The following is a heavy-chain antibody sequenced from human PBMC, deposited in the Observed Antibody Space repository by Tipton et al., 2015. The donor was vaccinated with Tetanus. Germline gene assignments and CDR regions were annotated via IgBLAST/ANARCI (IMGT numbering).Heavy chain of an antibody. CDR1: GFTFSSYA. CDR2: ISGSGGGT. J-gene: IGHJ4*02. D-gene: IGHD3-22*01. V-gene: IGHV3-23*01. CDR3: VKDRYDSSGYYYLWDY. Sequence: SLRLSCAASGFTFSSYAMSWVRQAPGKGLEWVSAISGSGGGTYYADSVKGRFIISRDNSKNTLYLQMNSLGAEDTAVYYCVKDRYDSSGYYYLWDYWGQGTLVTVSS.